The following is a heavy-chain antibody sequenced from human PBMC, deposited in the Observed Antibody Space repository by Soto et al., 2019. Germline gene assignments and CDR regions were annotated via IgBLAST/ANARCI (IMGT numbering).Heavy chain of an antibody. CDR2: IRGNGDST. Sequence: EVQLLESGGGLVQPGGSLRLSCAASGFTFSSYAMNWVRQAPGKGLEWVSGIRGNGDSTYYADSVKGRFTISRDNSKNTLYLQMNSLRAEDTALYYCARAPYYYDSSGYYYYYGMDVWGQGTTVTVSS. V-gene: IGHV3-23*01. D-gene: IGHD3-22*01. CDR1: GFTFSSYA. J-gene: IGHJ6*02. CDR3: ARAPYYYDSSGYYYYYGMDV.